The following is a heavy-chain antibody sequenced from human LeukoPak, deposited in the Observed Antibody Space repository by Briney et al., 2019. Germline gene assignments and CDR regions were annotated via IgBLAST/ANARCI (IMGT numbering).Heavy chain of an antibody. D-gene: IGHD3-22*01. CDR3: ARDTYYYDSSGYVDDAFDI. CDR1: GYSISSGYY. CDR2: IYHSGST. J-gene: IGHJ3*02. Sequence: SETLSLTCTVSGYSISSGYYWGWIRQPPGKGLEWIGSIYHSGSTYYNPSLKSRVTISVDTSKNQFSLKLSSVTAADTAVYYCARDTYYYDSSGYVDDAFDIWGQGTMVTVSS. V-gene: IGHV4-38-2*02.